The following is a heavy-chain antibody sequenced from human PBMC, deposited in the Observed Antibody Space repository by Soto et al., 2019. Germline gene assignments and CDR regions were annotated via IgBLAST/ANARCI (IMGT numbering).Heavy chain of an antibody. J-gene: IGHJ4*02. CDR3: ASLRYCSSTSCSHFDY. D-gene: IGHD2-2*01. CDR1: GYSFTSYW. CDR2: IYPGDSDT. V-gene: IGHV5-51*01. Sequence: RGESLKISCKGSGYSFTSYWIGWVRQMPGKGLEWMGIIYPGDSDTRYSPSFQGQVTISADKSISTAYLQWSSLKASDTAMYYCASLRYCSSTSCSHFDYWGQGTLVTVPQ.